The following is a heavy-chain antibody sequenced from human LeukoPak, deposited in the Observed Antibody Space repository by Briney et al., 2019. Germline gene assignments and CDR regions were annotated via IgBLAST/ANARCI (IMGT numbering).Heavy chain of an antibody. CDR2: LSGGGGST. J-gene: IGHJ2*01. Sequence: GGSLRLSCAASGFTFSSYAMSWVRQASGKGLEWVSALSGGGGSTFYTDSVKGRFTISRDNSKNTLYLQLSSLRPEDTAVYFCAKSSSGLGLNEYFDLWGRGTLVTVSS. CDR1: GFTFSSYA. D-gene: IGHD2-8*01. CDR3: AKSSSGLGLNEYFDL. V-gene: IGHV3-23*01.